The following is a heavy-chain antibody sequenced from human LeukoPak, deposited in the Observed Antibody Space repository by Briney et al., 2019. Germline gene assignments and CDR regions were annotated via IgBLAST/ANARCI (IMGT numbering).Heavy chain of an antibody. Sequence: SETLSLTCTVSGDSINSSYWSWIRHPPGRGREWIGYIYYSGSTNYNPSFKSRVAISVDTSKNQLSLKLSSVTAADTAVYYCVTWGVAVAGTFDYWGQGTLVTVST. CDR2: IYYSGST. CDR3: VTWGVAVAGTFDY. J-gene: IGHJ4*02. CDR1: GDSINSSY. V-gene: IGHV4-59*08. D-gene: IGHD6-19*01.